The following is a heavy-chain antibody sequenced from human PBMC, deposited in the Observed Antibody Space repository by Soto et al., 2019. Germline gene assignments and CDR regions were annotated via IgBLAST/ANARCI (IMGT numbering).Heavy chain of an antibody. J-gene: IGHJ4*02. D-gene: IGHD1-26*01. V-gene: IGHV1-69*13. Sequence: SVKVSCKASGGTFSSYAISWVRQAPGQGLEWMGGIIPIFGTANYAQKFQGRVTITADESTSTAYMELSSLRSEDTAVYYCARSWELRATFDYWGQGTLVTVS. CDR1: GGTFSSYA. CDR3: ARSWELRATFDY. CDR2: IIPIFGTA.